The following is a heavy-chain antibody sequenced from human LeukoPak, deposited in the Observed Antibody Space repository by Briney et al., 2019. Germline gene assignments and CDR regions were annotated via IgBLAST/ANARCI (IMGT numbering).Heavy chain of an antibody. CDR2: ISGSGGST. CDR1: GFTFSSYG. Sequence: GGSLRLSCAASGFTFSSYGMSWVRQAPGKGLEWVSAISGSGGSTYYADSVKGRFTISRDNSKNTLYLQMNSLRAEDTAVYYCAKVVGIAAAGTEFDYWGQGTLVTVSS. D-gene: IGHD6-13*01. J-gene: IGHJ4*02. CDR3: AKVVGIAAAGTEFDY. V-gene: IGHV3-23*01.